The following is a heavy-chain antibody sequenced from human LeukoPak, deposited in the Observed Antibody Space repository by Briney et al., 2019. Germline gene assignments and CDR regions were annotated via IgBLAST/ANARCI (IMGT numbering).Heavy chain of an antibody. V-gene: IGHV4-59*01. Sequence: SETLSLTCTVSGGSINSYYWSWIRQPPGKGLEWIAYIYYSGSTSYNPSLKSRVTISVDTSKNQFSLKLNSVAAADTAMYYCARLFHPALSGNYPFDYWGQGTLVTVSS. CDR1: GGSINSYY. D-gene: IGHD1-26*01. J-gene: IGHJ4*02. CDR2: IYYSGST. CDR3: ARLFHPALSGNYPFDY.